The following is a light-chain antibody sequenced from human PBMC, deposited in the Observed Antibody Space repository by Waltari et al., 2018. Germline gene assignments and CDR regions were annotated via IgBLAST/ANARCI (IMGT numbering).Light chain of an antibody. Sequence: QSVLTQPPSVSAAPGQKVTISCSGSSSHIGNTSVFWYQQLPGTAPKLLIYETNKRPSGIPDRFSGSKSGTSATLGITGLQTGDEADYYCGAWDGSLSSGVFGGGTKLTVL. CDR1: SSHIGNTS. CDR3: GAWDGSLSSGV. J-gene: IGLJ3*02. V-gene: IGLV1-51*02. CDR2: ETN.